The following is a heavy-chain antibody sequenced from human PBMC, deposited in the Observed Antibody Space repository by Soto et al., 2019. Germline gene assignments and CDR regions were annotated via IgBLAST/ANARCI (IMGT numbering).Heavy chain of an antibody. D-gene: IGHD3-22*01. CDR2: IKSKTDGGTT. CDR3: TTGGDYDSSGYSD. J-gene: IGHJ4*02. V-gene: IGHV3-15*01. CDR1: GFTFSNAW. Sequence: GGSLRLSCAASGFTFSNAWMSWVRQAPGKGLEWVGRIKSKTDGGTTDYAAPVKGRFTISRDDSKNTLYLQMNSLKTEDTAVYYCTTGGDYDSSGYSDWGQGTRVTVSS.